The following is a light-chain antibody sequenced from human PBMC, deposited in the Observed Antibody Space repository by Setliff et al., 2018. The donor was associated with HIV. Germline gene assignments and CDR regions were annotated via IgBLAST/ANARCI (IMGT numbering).Light chain of an antibody. CDR1: SSDVGGYNY. J-gene: IGLJ1*01. Sequence: QSALTQPASVSGSPGQSITISCTGTSSDVGGYNYVTWYQQHPGKAPKVMIYDVSNRPSGVSIRFSGSKSGNTASLTISGLQAEDEADYYCCSHAGSYTYVFGTGTKVTVL. CDR3: CSHAGSYTYV. V-gene: IGLV2-14*03. CDR2: DVS.